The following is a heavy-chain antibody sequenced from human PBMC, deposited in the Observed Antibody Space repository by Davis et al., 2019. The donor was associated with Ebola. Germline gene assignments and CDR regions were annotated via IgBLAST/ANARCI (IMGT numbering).Heavy chain of an antibody. CDR1: GFTFSSYW. Sequence: GGSLRLSCAASGFTFSSYWMSWVRQAPGKGLEWVANIKQDGSEKYYVDSVKGRFTISRGNAKNSLYLQMNSLRAEDTAVYYCARDLPSWYIFSDAFDIWGQGTMVTVSS. CDR3: ARDLPSWYIFSDAFDI. V-gene: IGHV3-7*01. CDR2: IKQDGSEK. D-gene: IGHD1-14*01. J-gene: IGHJ3*02.